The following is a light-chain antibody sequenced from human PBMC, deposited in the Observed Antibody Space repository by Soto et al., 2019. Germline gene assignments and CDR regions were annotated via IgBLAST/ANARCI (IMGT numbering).Light chain of an antibody. V-gene: IGLV2-23*01. CDR2: DGS. CDR3: CSYAITNTYV. Sequence: QSALTQPASVSGSPGHSMTISCTGTSSDVGNYNFVSWYQHHPGKAPNLLIYDGSQRPSGVSNRFSGSKSGDTASLTISGLQAEDEADYYCCSYAITNTYVFGTGTKLTVL. J-gene: IGLJ1*01. CDR1: SSDVGNYNF.